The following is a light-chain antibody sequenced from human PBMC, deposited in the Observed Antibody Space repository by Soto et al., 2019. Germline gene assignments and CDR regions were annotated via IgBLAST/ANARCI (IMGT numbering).Light chain of an antibody. Sequence: EIVLTQSPGTLSLSPGERATLSCRASQSVSSSYLAWYQQKLGQAPRLLIYGASSRATGIPDRFSGSGSGTEFTLTISSLQSEDFAVYYCQQYNNWWTFGQGTKVDIK. CDR1: QSVSSSY. V-gene: IGKV3-20*01. CDR3: QQYNNWWT. J-gene: IGKJ1*01. CDR2: GAS.